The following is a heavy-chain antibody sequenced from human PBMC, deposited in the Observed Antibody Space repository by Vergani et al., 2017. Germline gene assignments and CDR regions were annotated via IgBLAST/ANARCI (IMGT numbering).Heavy chain of an antibody. J-gene: IGHJ6*02. CDR1: GGSISSGGYS. D-gene: IGHD3-22*01. CDR3: ARDQAYYDSSGYYYYGMDV. CDR2: IYHSGST. V-gene: IGHV4-30-2*01. Sequence: QLQLQESGSGLVKPSQTLSLTCAVSGGSISSGGYSWSWIRQPPGKGLEWIGYIYHSGSTYYNPSLKSRVTISVDRSKSQFSLKLSSVTAADTAVYYCARDQAYYDSSGYYYYGMDVWGQGTTVTVSS.